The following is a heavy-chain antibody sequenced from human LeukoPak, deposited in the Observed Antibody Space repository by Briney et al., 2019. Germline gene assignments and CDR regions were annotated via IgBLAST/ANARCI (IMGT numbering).Heavy chain of an antibody. V-gene: IGHV1-18*01. CDR3: ATSEAVAGRDPYYYYYGMDV. CDR2: ISAYNGNT. CDR1: GYTFTSYG. J-gene: IGHJ6*02. D-gene: IGHD6-19*01. Sequence: EASVKVSCKASGYTFTSYGISWVRQAPGQGLEWMGWISAYNGNTNYAQKLQGRVTMTTDTSTSTAYMELRSLRSDDTAVYYCATSEAVAGRDPYYYYYGMDVWGQGTTVTVSS.